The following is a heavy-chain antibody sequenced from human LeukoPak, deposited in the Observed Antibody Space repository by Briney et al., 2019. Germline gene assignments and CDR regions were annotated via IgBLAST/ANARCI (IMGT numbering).Heavy chain of an antibody. CDR1: GGSISSYH. V-gene: IGHV4-4*09. J-gene: IGHJ6*03. CDR3: ARLSSTDSYYYYYYMDV. CDR2: IYTSGST. Sequence: SETLSLTCTVSGGSISSYHWSWIRQPPGKGLEWIGYIYTSGSTNYNPSLKSRVTISVDTSKNQFSLKLSSVTAADTAVYYCARLSSTDSYYYYYYMDVWGKGTTVTVSS.